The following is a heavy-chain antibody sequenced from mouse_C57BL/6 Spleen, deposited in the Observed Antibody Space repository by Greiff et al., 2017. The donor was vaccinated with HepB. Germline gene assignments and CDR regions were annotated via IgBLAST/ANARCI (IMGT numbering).Heavy chain of an antibody. CDR3: AREGDDYRFAY. V-gene: IGHV1-61*01. J-gene: IGHJ3*01. Sequence: QVQLQQSGAELVRPGSSVKLSCKASGYTFTSYWMDWVKQRPGQGLEWIGNIYPSDSETHYNQKFKDKATLTVDKSSSTAYMQLSSLTSEDSAVYYCAREGDDYRFAYWGQGTLVTVSA. CDR1: GYTFTSYW. CDR2: IYPSDSET. D-gene: IGHD2-4*01.